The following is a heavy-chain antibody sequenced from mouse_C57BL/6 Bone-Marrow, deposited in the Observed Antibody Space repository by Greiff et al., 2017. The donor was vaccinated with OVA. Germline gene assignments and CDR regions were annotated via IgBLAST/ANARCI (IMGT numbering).Heavy chain of an antibody. CDR3: ERATFP. Sequence: QVQLQQSGAELARPGASVKLSCKASGYTFTSYGISWVKQSPGQGLEWIGEIYPRSGSSYYNEKFSGKATLTADKYSSTAYMELRSLTSRDSADYFCERATFPWGQGTSVTVSS. CDR1: GYTFTSYG. V-gene: IGHV1-81*01. D-gene: IGHD6-1*01. CDR2: IYPRSGSS. J-gene: IGHJ4*01.